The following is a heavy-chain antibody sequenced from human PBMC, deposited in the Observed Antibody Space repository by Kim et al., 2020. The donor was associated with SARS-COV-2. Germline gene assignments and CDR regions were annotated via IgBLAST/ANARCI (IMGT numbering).Heavy chain of an antibody. Sequence: VEGRFTISRESANNTLYLQMNSLRAEDTAVYYCAKGIIGSYSSSSGCFDYWGQGTLVTVSS. J-gene: IGHJ4*02. CDR3: AKGIIGSYSSSSGCFDY. D-gene: IGHD6-6*01. V-gene: IGHV3-23*01.